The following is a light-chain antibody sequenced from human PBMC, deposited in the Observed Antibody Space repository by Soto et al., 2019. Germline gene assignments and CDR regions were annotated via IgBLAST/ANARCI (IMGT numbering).Light chain of an antibody. CDR3: QQYNHWPLYT. Sequence: EIVMTQSPATLSVSPGERATLSCRASQSVGGNLAWYQQRPGRAPRLLIYDASTRATDIPARFSGSGSGTEFTLTISSLQSEDFALYYCQQYNHWPLYTFGQGPKLEIK. CDR2: DAS. J-gene: IGKJ2*01. CDR1: QSVGGN. V-gene: IGKV3-15*01.